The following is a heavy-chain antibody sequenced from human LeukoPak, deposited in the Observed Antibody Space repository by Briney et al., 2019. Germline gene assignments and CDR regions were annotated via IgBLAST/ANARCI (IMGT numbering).Heavy chain of an antibody. J-gene: IGHJ4*02. D-gene: IGHD2-8*02. V-gene: IGHV3-30*01. Sequence: GGSLRLSCAASGFTFGNHAMHWVRQAPGMGLEWVAVISYEASNKYYADSMKGRFTISRDNSKNTLYLQMNSLRAEDTAVYYCARDYLVGCTDTICYPIDYWGQGTLVTVSS. CDR2: ISYEASNK. CDR3: ARDYLVGCTDTICYPIDY. CDR1: GFTFGNHA.